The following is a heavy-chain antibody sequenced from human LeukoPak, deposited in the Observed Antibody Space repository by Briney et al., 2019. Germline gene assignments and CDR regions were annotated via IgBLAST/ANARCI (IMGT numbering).Heavy chain of an antibody. V-gene: IGHV4-4*02. CDR2: IFHSGST. CDR3: ARRGFRLLWFGELSVDAFDI. CDR1: GGSISSSNW. D-gene: IGHD3-10*01. Sequence: SGTLSLTCAVSGGSISSSNWWSWVRQPPGKGLEWIGEIFHSGSTNYNPSLKSRVTISVDKSKNQFSLKLSSVTAADTAVYYCARRGFRLLWFGELSVDAFDIWGQGTMVTVSS. J-gene: IGHJ3*02.